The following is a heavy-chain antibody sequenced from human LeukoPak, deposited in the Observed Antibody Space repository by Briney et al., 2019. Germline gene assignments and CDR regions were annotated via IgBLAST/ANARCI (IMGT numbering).Heavy chain of an antibody. Sequence: ASVKVSCKASGYTFTSYAMHWVRQAPGQRLEWMGWINAGNGNTKYSQKFQGRVTITRDTSASTAYMELSSLRSEDTAVYYCAREGDYYYGSGGYYYYYGMDVWGQGTTVTVSS. CDR3: AREGDYYYGSGGYYYYYGMDV. CDR1: GYTFTSYA. CDR2: INAGNGNT. J-gene: IGHJ6*02. D-gene: IGHD3-10*01. V-gene: IGHV1-3*01.